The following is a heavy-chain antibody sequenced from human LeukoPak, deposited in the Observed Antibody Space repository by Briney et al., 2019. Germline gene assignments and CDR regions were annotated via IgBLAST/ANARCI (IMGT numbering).Heavy chain of an antibody. J-gene: IGHJ3*02. V-gene: IGHV4-4*02. CDR1: GGSISSSNW. CDR3: ASNYYDSSGYQFVGAFDI. D-gene: IGHD3-22*01. Sequence: ASETLSLTCAVSGGSISSSNWWSWVRQPPGKGLEYIGQIYHTGNTNYNPSLKSRVTISVDKSKNQFSLKLSSVTAADTAVYYCASNYYDSSGYQFVGAFDIRGQGTMVTVSS. CDR2: IYHTGNT.